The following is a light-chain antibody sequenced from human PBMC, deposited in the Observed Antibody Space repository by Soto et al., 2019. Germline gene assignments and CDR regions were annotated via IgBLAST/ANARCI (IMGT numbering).Light chain of an antibody. CDR3: QQYNDWPPWT. Sequence: EIVMSQSPATLSVSPGERATLPCSASRSVSSNLAWYQQRPGQAPRLLIYGASTRATGIPARFSGSGSGTQFTLTITSLQSEDFAVYYCQQYNDWPPWTFGQGTKVDIK. J-gene: IGKJ1*01. V-gene: IGKV3-15*01. CDR2: GAS. CDR1: RSVSSN.